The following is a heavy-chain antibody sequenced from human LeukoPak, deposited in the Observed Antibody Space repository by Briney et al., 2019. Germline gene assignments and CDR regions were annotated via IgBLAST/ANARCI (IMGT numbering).Heavy chain of an antibody. CDR3: ARRGVDTAMVSYWYFDL. CDR1: GYSFTSYW. V-gene: IGHV5-51*01. D-gene: IGHD5-18*01. J-gene: IGHJ2*01. CDR2: IYPGDSDT. Sequence: GESLKISCKGSGYSFTSYWIGWVRQMPGKGLEWMGIIYPGDSDTRYSPSFQGQVTISADKSISTANLQWSSLKASDTAMYYCARRGVDTAMVSYWYFDLWGRGTLVTVSS.